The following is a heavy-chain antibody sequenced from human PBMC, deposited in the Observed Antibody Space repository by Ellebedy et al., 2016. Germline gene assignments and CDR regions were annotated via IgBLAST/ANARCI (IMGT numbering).Heavy chain of an antibody. V-gene: IGHV3-23*01. J-gene: IGHJ4*02. CDR2: ISGGGGST. Sequence: GESLKISXAASGFTFSSYGMNWVRQAPGKGLEWVSAISGGGGSTYYADSVKGRFTISRDNSKNTLYLQMNSLRAEDTAVYYCARAEIGGGDCCFFDYWGQGTLVTVSS. CDR3: ARAEIGGGDCCFFDY. D-gene: IGHD2-21*02. CDR1: GFTFSSYG.